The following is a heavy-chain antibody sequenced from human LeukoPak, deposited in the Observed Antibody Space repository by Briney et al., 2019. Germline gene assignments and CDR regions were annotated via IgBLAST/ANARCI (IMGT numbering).Heavy chain of an antibody. CDR1: GFTVSSNY. Sequence: PGGSLRLSCAASGFTVSSNYMSWVRQAPGKGLEWVSYISSSSITIYYADSVKGRFTISRDNAKNSLYLQMNSLRAEDTAVYYCAKDRWHGSGSYYKLGFFDYWGQGTLVTVSS. CDR3: AKDRWHGSGSYYKLGFFDY. V-gene: IGHV3-48*01. CDR2: ISSSSITI. D-gene: IGHD3-10*01. J-gene: IGHJ4*02.